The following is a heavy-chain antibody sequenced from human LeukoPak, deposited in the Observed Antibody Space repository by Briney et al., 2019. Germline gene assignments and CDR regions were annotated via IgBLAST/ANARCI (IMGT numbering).Heavy chain of an antibody. V-gene: IGHV4-4*07. CDR3: ARAAYCSSTSCYGDAFDI. Sequence: PSETLSLTCTVSGGSISSYYWSWIRQPAGKGLEWIGRIYTSGSTNYNPSLKSRVTMSVGTSKNQFSLKLSSVTAADTAVYYCARAAYCSSTSCYGDAFDIWGQGTMVTVSS. D-gene: IGHD2-2*01. CDR2: IYTSGST. CDR1: GGSISSYY. J-gene: IGHJ3*02.